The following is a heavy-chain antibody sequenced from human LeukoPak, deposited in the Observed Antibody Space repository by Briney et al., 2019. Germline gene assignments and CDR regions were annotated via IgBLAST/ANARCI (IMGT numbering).Heavy chain of an antibody. CDR1: GFTFGDYA. Sequence: GGSLRLSCTASGFTFGDYAMSWYRQAPGKGLEWVGIIRSKAYGGTTEYAASVKGRFTISRDDSKSIAHLQMNSLKTEDTAVYYCSRGGYCSSTSCLFFDYWGQGTLVTVSS. CDR3: SRGGYCSSTSCLFFDY. CDR2: IRSKAYGGTT. J-gene: IGHJ4*02. D-gene: IGHD2-2*01. V-gene: IGHV3-49*03.